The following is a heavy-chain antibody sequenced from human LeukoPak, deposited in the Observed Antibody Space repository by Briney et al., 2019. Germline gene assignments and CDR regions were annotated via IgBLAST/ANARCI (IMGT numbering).Heavy chain of an antibody. CDR2: IYYSGST. Sequence: SETLSLTCTVSGGSVSSGSYYWSWIRQPPGKGLEWIGYIYYSGSTNYNPSLKSRVTISVDTSKNQFSLKLRSVTAADTAVYYCARDGSYYTYWGQGTLVTVSS. V-gene: IGHV4-61*01. D-gene: IGHD1-26*01. CDR3: ARDGSYYTY. J-gene: IGHJ4*02. CDR1: GGSVSSGSYY.